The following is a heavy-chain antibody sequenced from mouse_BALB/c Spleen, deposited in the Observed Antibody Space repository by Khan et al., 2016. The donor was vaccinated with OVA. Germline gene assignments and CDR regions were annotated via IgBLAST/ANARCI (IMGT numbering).Heavy chain of an antibody. J-gene: IGHJ3*01. V-gene: IGHV1-18*01. Sequence: EVQLQESGPDLVKTGASVKISCKASGYTFNAYYMYWVKLSPGKSLECIARINPNTDYTNYTQKFKGKAILTVDNSSSTAYLELRSLTSEDTAVYFCARDCDFCAYWGQGTLVTVSA. CDR3: ARDCDFCAY. CDR1: GYTFNAYY. CDR2: INPNTDYT.